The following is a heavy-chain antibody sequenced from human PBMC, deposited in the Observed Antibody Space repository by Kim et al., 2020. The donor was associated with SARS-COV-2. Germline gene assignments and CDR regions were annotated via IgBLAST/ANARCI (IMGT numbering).Heavy chain of an antibody. CDR2: INSDGSST. CDR1: GFTFSSYW. V-gene: IGHV3-74*01. D-gene: IGHD6-13*01. J-gene: IGHJ6*02. Sequence: GGSLRLSCAASGFTFSSYWMHWVRQAPGKGLVWVSRINSDGSSTSYADSVKGRFTISRDNAKNTLYLQMNSLRAEDTAVYYCASGAQGANSSSWYHLYCYSMDVWGQGTTVTVS. CDR3: ASGAQGANSSSWYHLYCYSMDV.